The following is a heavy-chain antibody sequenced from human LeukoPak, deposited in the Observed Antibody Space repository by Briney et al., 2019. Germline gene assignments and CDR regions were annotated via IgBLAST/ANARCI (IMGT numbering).Heavy chain of an antibody. CDR1: GVSISSSNSY. J-gene: IGHJ4*02. CDR2: IYYSGNT. CDR3: ARQTGSGLFILP. V-gene: IGHV4-39*01. Sequence: HSYTLYITCTVSGVSISSSNSYWGWNRKPPGKGLEWIGSIYYSGNTYYNASLKSQVSISIDTSKNQFSLRLTSVTAADTAVYYCARQTGSGLFILPGGQGTLVTVSS. D-gene: IGHD3/OR15-3a*01.